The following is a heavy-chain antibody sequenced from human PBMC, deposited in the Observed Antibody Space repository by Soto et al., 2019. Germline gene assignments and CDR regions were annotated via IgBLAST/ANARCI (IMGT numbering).Heavy chain of an antibody. CDR2: ISGSGGST. Sequence: TGGSLRLSCAASGFTFSSYAMSWVRQAPGKGLEWVSAISGSGGSTYYADSVKGRFTISRDNSKNTLYLQMNSLRAEDTAVYYCAKDPVSRAVAGRGGHWGQGTLVTVSS. CDR1: GFTFSSYA. V-gene: IGHV3-23*01. CDR3: AKDPVSRAVAGRGGH. D-gene: IGHD6-19*01. J-gene: IGHJ4*02.